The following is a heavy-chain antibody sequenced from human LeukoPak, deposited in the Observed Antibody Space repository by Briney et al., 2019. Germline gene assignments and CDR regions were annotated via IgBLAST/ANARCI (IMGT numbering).Heavy chain of an antibody. CDR1: GGSISSSSYY. J-gene: IGHJ4*02. V-gene: IGHV3-23*01. D-gene: IGHD3-10*01. Sequence: ETLSLTCTVSGGSISSSSYYWGWIRQPPGKGLEWVSAISGSGGSTYYADSVKGRFTISRDNSKNTLYLQMNSLRAEDTAVYYCAKPPGADYYGSGSFDYWGQGTLVTVSS. CDR3: AKPPGADYYGSGSFDY. CDR2: ISGSGGST.